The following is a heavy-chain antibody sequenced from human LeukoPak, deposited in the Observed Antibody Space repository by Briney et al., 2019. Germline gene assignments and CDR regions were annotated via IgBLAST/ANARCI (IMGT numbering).Heavy chain of an antibody. V-gene: IGHV4-38-2*02. CDR1: GYSISSGYY. CDR3: AREGYYEFCSGYYRCNWFDP. D-gene: IGHD3-3*01. Sequence: KTSETLSLTCTVSGYSISSGYYWGWIRQPPGKGLEWIGSIYHSGSTYYNPSLKSRVTISVDTSKNQFSLKLSSVTAADTAVYYCAREGYYEFCSGYYRCNWFDPWGQGTLVTVSS. J-gene: IGHJ5*02. CDR2: IYHSGST.